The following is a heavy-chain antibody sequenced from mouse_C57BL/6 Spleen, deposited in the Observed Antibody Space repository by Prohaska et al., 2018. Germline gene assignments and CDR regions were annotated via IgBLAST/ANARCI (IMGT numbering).Heavy chain of an antibody. V-gene: IGHV1-75*01. CDR2: IFPGIGST. CDR3: ARLAQDNYYAMDY. CDR1: GYTFTDYY. D-gene: IGHD3-2*02. J-gene: IGHJ4*01. Sequence: QVQLQQSGPELVKPGASVKISCKASGYTFTDYYINWVKQRPGQRLELIGLIFPGIGSTYYNEKFKGKATLTVDKASSTAYMLLSSLTSEDSAVYFCARLAQDNYYAMDYWGQGTSVTVSS.